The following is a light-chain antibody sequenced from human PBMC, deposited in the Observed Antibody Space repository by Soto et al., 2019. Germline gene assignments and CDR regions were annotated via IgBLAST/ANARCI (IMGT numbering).Light chain of an antibody. CDR2: DAS. J-gene: IGKJ2*01. CDR3: HQYNSDST. Sequence: DSQMTQSPSSLSASVGDRVTITCRASQSISHYLAWYQHKPGKAPNLLIYDASTLEAGIPSRVSGSGSGTKFTLTSSSLQPGYFVTYYCHQYNSDSTFGQGTKLGIK. CDR1: QSISHY. V-gene: IGKV1-5*01.